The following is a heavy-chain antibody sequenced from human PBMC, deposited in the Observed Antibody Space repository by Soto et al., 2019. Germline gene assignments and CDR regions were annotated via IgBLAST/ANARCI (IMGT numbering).Heavy chain of an antibody. D-gene: IGHD5-12*01. J-gene: IGHJ4*02. CDR2: IYPGDSDT. V-gene: IGHV5-51*03. CDR1: GYSFTSYW. Sequence: EVQLVQSGAEVKKPGESLKISCKGSGYSFTSYWIGWVRQMPGKGLEWMGIIYPGDSDTRYSPSFQGQVTSSADKSISTAYLQWSSLNASDTAMYYCARALVTVATRYYFDYWGQGTLVTVSS. CDR3: ARALVTVATRYYFDY.